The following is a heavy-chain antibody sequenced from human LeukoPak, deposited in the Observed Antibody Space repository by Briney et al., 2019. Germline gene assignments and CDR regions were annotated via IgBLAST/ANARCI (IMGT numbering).Heavy chain of an antibody. V-gene: IGHV4-34*01. Sequence: SETLSLTCAVYGGSFSGYYWSWIRQPPGKGLEWIGEINHSGSTNYNPSLKSRVTISVDTSKNQFSLKLSSVIAADTAVYYCARVPLRYFDWSPSPYYFDYWGQGTLVTVSS. CDR1: GGSFSGYY. D-gene: IGHD3-9*01. CDR2: INHSGST. J-gene: IGHJ4*02. CDR3: ARVPLRYFDWSPSPYYFDY.